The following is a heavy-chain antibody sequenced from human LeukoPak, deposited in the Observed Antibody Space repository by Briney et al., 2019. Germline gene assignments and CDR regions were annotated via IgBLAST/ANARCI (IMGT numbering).Heavy chain of an antibody. J-gene: IGHJ4*02. CDR3: ARTRSGDYVSY. Sequence: SETLSLTCTVSGGSISSSTYYWGWIRQPPGKGLEWIGSIYYSGSTYYNPSLKSRVTISVDTSKNQFSLKLSSVTAADTAVYYCARTRSGDYVSYWGQGTLVTVSS. CDR1: GGSISSSTYY. V-gene: IGHV4-39*07. D-gene: IGHD4-17*01. CDR2: IYYSGST.